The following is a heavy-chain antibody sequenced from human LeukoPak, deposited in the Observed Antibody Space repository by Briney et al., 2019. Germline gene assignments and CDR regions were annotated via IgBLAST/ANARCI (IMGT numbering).Heavy chain of an antibody. CDR2: IYSGGST. J-gene: IGHJ6*02. CDR1: GFTVSSNY. CDR3: ARADFYYYYGMDV. Sequence: PGGSVRLSCAASGFTVSSNYMSWVRQAPGKGLEWVSVIYSGGSTYYADSVKGRFTTSRDNSKNTLYLQMNSLRAEDTAVYYCARADFYYYYGMDVWGQGTTVTVSS. V-gene: IGHV3-66*01.